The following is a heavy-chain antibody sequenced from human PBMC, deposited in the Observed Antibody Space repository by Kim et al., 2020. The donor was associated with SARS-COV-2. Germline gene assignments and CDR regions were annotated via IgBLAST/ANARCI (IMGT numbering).Heavy chain of an antibody. Sequence: SETLSLTCAVYGGSFSGYYWSWIRQPPGKGLEWIGEINHSGSTNYNPSLKSRVTISVDTSKNQFSLKLSSVTAADTAVYYCARDWYYYGSGSTLGYWGQGTLVTVSS. J-gene: IGHJ4*02. CDR3: ARDWYYYGSGSTLGY. CDR1: GGSFSGYY. D-gene: IGHD3-10*01. CDR2: INHSGST. V-gene: IGHV4-34*01.